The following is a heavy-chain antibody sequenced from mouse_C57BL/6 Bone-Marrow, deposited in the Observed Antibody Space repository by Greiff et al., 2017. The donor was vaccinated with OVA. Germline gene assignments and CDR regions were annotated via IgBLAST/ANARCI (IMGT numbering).Heavy chain of an antibody. CDR2: IDPETGGT. J-gene: IGHJ1*03. Sequence: VKLQQSGAELVRPGASVTLSCKASGYTFTDYEMHWVKQTPVHGLEWIGAIDPETGGTAYNQKFKGKAILTADKSSSTAYMELRSLTSEDSAVYYCTRYLATVAWYFDVWGTGTTVTVSS. V-gene: IGHV1-15*01. D-gene: IGHD1-1*01. CDR3: TRYLATVAWYFDV. CDR1: GYTFTDYE.